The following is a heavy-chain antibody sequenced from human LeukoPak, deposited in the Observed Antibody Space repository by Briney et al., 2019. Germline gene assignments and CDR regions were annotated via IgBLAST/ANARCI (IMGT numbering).Heavy chain of an antibody. Sequence: GGSLRLSCAASGFNFIDYSMNWVRQAPGKGLEWISYIGISSGNTKYADSVKGRFTISRDKARNSLYLQMNSLRVEDTAVYYCARHGGYGTSLYCGGDCYFDYWGQGTLVTVS. CDR2: IGISSGNT. CDR3: ARHGGYGTSLYCGGDCYFDY. D-gene: IGHD2-21*02. V-gene: IGHV3-48*01. J-gene: IGHJ4*02. CDR1: GFNFIDYS.